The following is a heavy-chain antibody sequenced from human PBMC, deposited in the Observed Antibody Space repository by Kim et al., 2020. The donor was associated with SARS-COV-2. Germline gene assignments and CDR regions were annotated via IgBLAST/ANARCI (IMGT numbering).Heavy chain of an antibody. D-gene: IGHD6-13*01. CDR2: TA. V-gene: IGHV1-69*01. J-gene: IGHJ5*02. Sequence: TANYAQKCQGRVTITADDSTGTAYMELSSLRSEDTAVYYCARAAAGFWFDPWGQGTLVTVSS. CDR3: ARAAAGFWFDP.